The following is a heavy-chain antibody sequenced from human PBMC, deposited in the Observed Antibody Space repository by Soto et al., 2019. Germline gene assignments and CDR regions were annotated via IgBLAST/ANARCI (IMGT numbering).Heavy chain of an antibody. V-gene: IGHV3-30-3*01. CDR2: ILHDGSDE. Sequence: QVQLVESGGGVVQPGKSLRLSCAASGFTFSSYAMHWVLQAPGKGLEWVAVILHDGSDEYYADSVKGRLTVSRNNSKNALNLHTNRLKPADTAVYFCATAYTFGPDAFDIWGQGTVVTVTS. CDR1: GFTFSSYA. CDR3: ATAYTFGPDAFDI. D-gene: IGHD2-21*01. J-gene: IGHJ3*02.